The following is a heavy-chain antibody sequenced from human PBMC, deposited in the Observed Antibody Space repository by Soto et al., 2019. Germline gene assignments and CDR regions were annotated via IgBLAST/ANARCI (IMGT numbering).Heavy chain of an antibody. V-gene: IGHV3-30*18. CDR2: ISYDGSNK. CDR3: AKDRERFLEWLSPGYYYYGMDV. Sequence: QVQLVESGGGEVQPGRSLRLSCAASGFTFSSYGMHWVRQAPGKGLEWVAVISYDGSNKYYEDSVKGRFTISRDNSKNTLYLQMNSLRAEDTAVYYCAKDRERFLEWLSPGYYYYGMDVWGQGTTVTVSS. D-gene: IGHD3-3*01. J-gene: IGHJ6*02. CDR1: GFTFSSYG.